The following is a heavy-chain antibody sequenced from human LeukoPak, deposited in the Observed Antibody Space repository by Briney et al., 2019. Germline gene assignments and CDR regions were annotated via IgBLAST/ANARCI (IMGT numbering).Heavy chain of an antibody. J-gene: IGHJ4*02. D-gene: IGHD6-13*01. CDR1: GFTFSNYV. CDR3: AKDLFGSSWYHSREDQ. V-gene: IGHV3-23*01. Sequence: GGSLRLSCATSGFTFSNYVMTWVRQAPGKGLECVSAITGSGSNTYYADSVKGRFTISRDNSKNTLFLQMNSLRGEDTAVYYCAKDLFGSSWYHSREDQWGQGTLVIVSS. CDR2: ITGSGSNT.